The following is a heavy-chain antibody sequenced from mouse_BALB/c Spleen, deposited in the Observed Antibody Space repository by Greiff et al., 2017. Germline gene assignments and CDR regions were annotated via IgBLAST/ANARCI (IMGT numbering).Heavy chain of an antibody. CDR3: TRGGGYVD. CDR2: IRLKSNNYAT. V-gene: IGHV6-6*02. J-gene: IGHJ2*01. CDR1: GFTFSNYW. Sequence: EVQVVASGGGLVQPGGSMKLSCVASGFTFSNYWMNWVRQSPEKGLEWVAEIRLKSNNYATHYAESVKGRFTISRDDSKSSVYLQMNNLRAEDTGIYCCTRGGGYVDWGQGTTLTVSA. D-gene: IGHD2-2*01.